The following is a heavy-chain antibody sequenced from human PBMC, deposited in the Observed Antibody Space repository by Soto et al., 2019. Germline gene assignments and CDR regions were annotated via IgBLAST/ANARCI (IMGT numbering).Heavy chain of an antibody. Sequence: GASVKVSCKASGYTFTGYYMHWVRQAPGQGLEWKGWINPNSGGTNYAQKFQGWVTMTRDTSISTAYMELSRLRSDDTAVYYCARASYCSSASCPWFDPWGQGTLVTVSS. V-gene: IGHV1-2*04. CDR2: INPNSGGT. CDR1: GYTFTGYY. J-gene: IGHJ5*02. CDR3: ARASYCSSASCPWFDP. D-gene: IGHD2-2*01.